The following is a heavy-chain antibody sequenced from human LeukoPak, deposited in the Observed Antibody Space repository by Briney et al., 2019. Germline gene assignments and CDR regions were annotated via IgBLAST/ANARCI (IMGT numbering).Heavy chain of an antibody. D-gene: IGHD3-9*01. V-gene: IGHV1-69*05. J-gene: IGHJ4*02. CDR2: IIPIFGTA. Sequence: SVKVSCKASGGTFSSYAISWVRQAPGQGLEWMGGIIPIFGTANYAQKFQGRVTITTDESTSTAYMELSSLRSEDTAVYYCARSNYDILTGYYREGCPIYYFDYWGQGTLVTVSS. CDR3: ARSNYDILTGYYREGCPIYYFDY. CDR1: GGTFSSYA.